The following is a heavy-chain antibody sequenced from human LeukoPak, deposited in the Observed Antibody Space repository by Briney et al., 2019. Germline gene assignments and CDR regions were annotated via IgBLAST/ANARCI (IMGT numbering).Heavy chain of an antibody. Sequence: PGGSLRLSCAASGFTLSNFWMNWVRQAPGKGLEWVSYISSSGSTIYYADSVKGRFTISRDNAKNSLYLQMNSLRAEDTAVYYCAKDATAAVGTVYMDVWGKGTTVTISS. CDR1: GFTLSNFW. D-gene: IGHD6-13*01. CDR3: AKDATAAVGTVYMDV. CDR2: ISSSGSTI. J-gene: IGHJ6*03. V-gene: IGHV3-48*04.